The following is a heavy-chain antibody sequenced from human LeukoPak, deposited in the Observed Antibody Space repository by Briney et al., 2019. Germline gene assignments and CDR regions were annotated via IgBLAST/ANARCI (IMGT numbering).Heavy chain of an antibody. J-gene: IGHJ1*01. CDR1: GFTFSSYW. CDR2: IKSDGST. V-gene: IGHV3-74*01. D-gene: IGHD3-22*01. Sequence: SGGSLRLSCVASGFTFSSYWMHWVRQAPGKGLVWGSRIKSDGSTNYADSVKGRFTISRDNAKNTVSLQMNSLRAEDTGVYFCARAPSEIGGYYPEYFRHWGQGTLVTVSS. CDR3: ARAPSEIGGYYPEYFRH.